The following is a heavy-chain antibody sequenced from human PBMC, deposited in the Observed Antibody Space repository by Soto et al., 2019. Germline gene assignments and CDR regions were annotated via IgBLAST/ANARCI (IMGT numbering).Heavy chain of an antibody. D-gene: IGHD2-15*01. CDR2: IHPSGDT. J-gene: IGHJ1*01. CDR3: VRGYCTTSPCSGDFQF. Sequence: ASVKVSCKASGYKFTTYFIHWVRQATGQGLEWMGMIHPSGDTGYAQNFLGRVTMTIDTSTTTAYMELRNLTSEDTAVYFSVRGYCTTSPCSGDFQFWGQGTLVTVSS. CDR1: GYKFTTYF. V-gene: IGHV1-46*01.